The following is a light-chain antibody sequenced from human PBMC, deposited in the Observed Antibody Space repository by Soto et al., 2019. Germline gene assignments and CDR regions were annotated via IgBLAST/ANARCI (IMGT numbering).Light chain of an antibody. CDR2: GAS. CDR1: QSVGGD. J-gene: IGKJ4*01. Sequence: EILLTQSPATLSLTPGERATLSCRASQSVGGDLAWYQQKPGQAPRLLIYGASSRAPGIPDRFSGSGSGTEFTLTISSLQSEDSAVYYCQQYENWPQLTFGGGTKVDI. CDR3: QQYENWPQLT. V-gene: IGKV3-15*01.